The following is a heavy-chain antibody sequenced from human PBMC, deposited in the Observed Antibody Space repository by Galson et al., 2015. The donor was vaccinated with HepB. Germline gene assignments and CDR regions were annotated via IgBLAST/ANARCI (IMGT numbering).Heavy chain of an antibody. J-gene: IGHJ4*02. CDR1: GFTFSSYS. D-gene: IGHD6-19*01. CDR3: ASSIAVPRGYFDY. Sequence: SLRLSCAASGFTFSSYSMNWVRQAPGKGLEWVSYISSSSSTIYYADSVKGRFTISRDNAKNSLYLQMNSLRAEDTAVYYCASSIAVPRGYFDYWGQGTLVTVSS. CDR2: ISSSSSTI. V-gene: IGHV3-48*01.